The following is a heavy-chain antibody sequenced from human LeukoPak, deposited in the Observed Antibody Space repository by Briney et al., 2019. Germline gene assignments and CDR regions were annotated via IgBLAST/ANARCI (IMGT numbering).Heavy chain of an antibody. CDR2: ISYDGSNK. CDR3: AKASPKYYYDSSGYYFNWFDP. V-gene: IGHV3-30*18. D-gene: IGHD3-22*01. J-gene: IGHJ5*02. CDR1: GFTFSSYG. Sequence: AGGSLRLSCAASGFTFSSYGMHWVRQAPGKGLEWVAVISYDGSNKYYADSVKGRFTISRDNSKNTLYLQMNSLRAEDTAVYYCAKASPKYYYDSSGYYFNWFDPWGQGTLVTVSS.